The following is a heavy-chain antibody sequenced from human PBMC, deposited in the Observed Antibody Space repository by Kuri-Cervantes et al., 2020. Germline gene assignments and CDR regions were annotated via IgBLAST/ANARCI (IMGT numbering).Heavy chain of an antibody. CDR3: ARALIAVAGTVPFDY. J-gene: IGHJ4*02. CDR2: INPSGGST. D-gene: IGHD6-19*01. V-gene: IGHV1-46*01. Sequence: ASVKVSCKASGYTFTSYYMHWVRQAPGQGLEWMGIINPSGGSTSYAQKFQGRVTMTRDTSTSTVYMELSSLRSEDTAVYYCARALIAVAGTVPFDYWGRGTLVTVSS. CDR1: GYTFTSYY.